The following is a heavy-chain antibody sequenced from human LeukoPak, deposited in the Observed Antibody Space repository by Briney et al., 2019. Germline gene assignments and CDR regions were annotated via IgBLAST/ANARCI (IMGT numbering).Heavy chain of an antibody. Sequence: PGGSLRLSCAASGFSFSNAWMRWVRQAPGKGLEWVGHIKSKTDGGTTDYAAPVKGRFSISRDDSKNTLYLQMNSLKTEDTAVYYCTTDPVVVVPAAIPFDIWGQGTMVTVSS. V-gene: IGHV3-15*01. CDR1: GFSFSNAW. J-gene: IGHJ3*02. CDR2: IKSKTDGGTT. D-gene: IGHD2-2*01. CDR3: TTDPVVVVPAAIPFDI.